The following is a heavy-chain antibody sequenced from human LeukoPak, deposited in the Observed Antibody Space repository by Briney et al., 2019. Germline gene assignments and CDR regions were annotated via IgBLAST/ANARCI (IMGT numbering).Heavy chain of an antibody. CDR3: ARGGPYCGGDCSFDY. CDR2: INPNSGGT. D-gene: IGHD2-21*02. Sequence: GASVKVSCKAPGYTFTGYYMHWVQQAPGQGLEWMGWINPNSGGTNYAQKFQGRVTMTRDTSISTAYMELSRLRSDDTAVYYCARGGPYCGGDCSFDYWGQGTLVTVSS. V-gene: IGHV1-2*02. J-gene: IGHJ4*02. CDR1: GYTFTGYY.